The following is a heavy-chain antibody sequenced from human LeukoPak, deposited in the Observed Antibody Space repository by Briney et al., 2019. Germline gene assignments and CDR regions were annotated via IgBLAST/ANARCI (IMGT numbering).Heavy chain of an antibody. Sequence: SETLSLTCTVSGGSIGSYDWSWIRQPAGKGLEWIGRIYTRGSTNYNPSLKSRVSMSVDTSKKQFSLKLSSVTAADTAVYYCARLSSSWYQDWYFDLWGRGTLVTVSS. CDR1: GGSIGSYD. CDR2: IYTRGST. V-gene: IGHV4-4*07. D-gene: IGHD6-13*01. J-gene: IGHJ2*01. CDR3: ARLSSSWYQDWYFDL.